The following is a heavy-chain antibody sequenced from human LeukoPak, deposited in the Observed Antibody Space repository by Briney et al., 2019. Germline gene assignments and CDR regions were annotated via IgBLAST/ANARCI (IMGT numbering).Heavy chain of an antibody. CDR2: IYTADSDT. CDR1: GYSFTSYW. D-gene: IGHD3-9*01. Sequence: GESLKISCKGSGYSFTSYWIGWVRQMPGKGPEWMGVIYTADSDTRYNPSFRGQVTISVDRSINTAYLQWSSLKASDTALYFCAREMGYHDFLTGYSNAFDIWGQGTMVSVFS. V-gene: IGHV5-51*01. CDR3: AREMGYHDFLTGYSNAFDI. J-gene: IGHJ3*02.